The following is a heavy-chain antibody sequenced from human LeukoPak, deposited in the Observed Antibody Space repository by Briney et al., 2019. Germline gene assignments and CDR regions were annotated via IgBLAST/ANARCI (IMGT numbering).Heavy chain of an antibody. CDR2: IYYSGST. CDR3: AREGYGDYEIWFDP. D-gene: IGHD4-17*01. Sequence: PSETLSLTCTVSGGSISSYYWSWIRQPPGKGLEWIGYIYYSGSTNYNPSLKSRVTISVDTSKNQFSLKLSSVTAADTAVYYCAREGYGDYEIWFDPWGQGTLVTVSS. J-gene: IGHJ5*02. V-gene: IGHV4-59*01. CDR1: GGSISSYY.